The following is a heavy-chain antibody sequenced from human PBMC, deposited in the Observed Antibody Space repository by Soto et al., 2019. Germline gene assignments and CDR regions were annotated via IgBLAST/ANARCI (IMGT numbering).Heavy chain of an antibody. Sequence: QVQLVQSGAEVKKPGSSVKVSCKASGGTFSSYAISWVRQAPGQGLEWMGGIIPIFGTANYGQKFQGRVTITADKSTSTAYMELSSLRSEDTALYYCARGPFAYYYYYYGMDVWGQGTTVTVSS. V-gene: IGHV1-69*06. J-gene: IGHJ6*02. CDR3: ARGPFAYYYYYYGMDV. CDR2: IIPIFGTA. CDR1: GGTFSSYA.